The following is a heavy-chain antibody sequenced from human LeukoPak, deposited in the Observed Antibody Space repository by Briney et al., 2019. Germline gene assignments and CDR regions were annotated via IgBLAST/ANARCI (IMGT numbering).Heavy chain of an antibody. V-gene: IGHV3-23*01. D-gene: IGHD3-22*01. CDR3: AKGDTYYYDSSGLY. CDR1: GCPFSSYA. Sequence: GGSLRLSCAASGCPFSSYAMNWVRQAPGKGLEWVSALSGSGSNTLYADSAKGRFTISRDNSKNTLYLQMNSLRAEDTAVYYCAKGDTYYYDSSGLYWGQGTLVTVSS. CDR2: LSGSGSNT. J-gene: IGHJ4*02.